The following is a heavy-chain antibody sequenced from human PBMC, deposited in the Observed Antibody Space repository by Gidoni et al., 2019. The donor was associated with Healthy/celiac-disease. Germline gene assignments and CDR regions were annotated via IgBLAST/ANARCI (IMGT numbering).Heavy chain of an antibody. CDR1: GFTFDDYA. V-gene: IGHV3-9*01. CDR3: AKDGVRYFDWSLYY. J-gene: IGHJ4*02. CDR2: ISWNSGSI. Sequence: EVQLVESGGGLVQPGRSLRLSCAASGFTFDDYAMHWVRQAPGKGLEWVSGISWNSGSIGYADSVKGRFTISRDNAKNSLYLQMNSLRAEDTALYYCAKDGVRYFDWSLYYWGQGTLVTVSS. D-gene: IGHD3-9*01.